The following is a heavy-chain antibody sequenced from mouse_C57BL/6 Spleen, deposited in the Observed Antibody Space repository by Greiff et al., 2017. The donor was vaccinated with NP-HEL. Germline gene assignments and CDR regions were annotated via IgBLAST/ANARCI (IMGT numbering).Heavy chain of an antibody. CDR1: GYTFTSYW. V-gene: IGHV1-55*01. Sequence: QVQLKQPGAELVKPGASVKMSCKASGYTFTSYWITWVKQRPGQGLEWIGDIYPGSGSTNYNEKFKSKATLTVDTSSSTAYMQLSSLTSEDSAVYYCASYYYGSDWYFDVWGTGTTVTVAS. CDR2: IYPGSGST. CDR3: ASYYYGSDWYFDV. J-gene: IGHJ1*03. D-gene: IGHD1-1*01.